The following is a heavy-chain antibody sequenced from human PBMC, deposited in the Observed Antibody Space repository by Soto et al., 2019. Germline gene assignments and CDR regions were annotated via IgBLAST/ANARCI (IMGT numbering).Heavy chain of an antibody. V-gene: IGHV4-39*01. J-gene: IGHJ5*02. D-gene: IGHD6-13*01. CDR3: ARHKRLAAAVTRWFDP. Sequence: SETLSLTCTVSGGSISSSSYYWGWIRQPPGKGLEWIGTIYYSGSTNYNPSLKSRVTISVDTSKNQFSLKLSSVTAADTAVYYCARHKRLAAAVTRWFDPWGQGTLVTVSS. CDR2: IYYSGST. CDR1: GGSISSSSYY.